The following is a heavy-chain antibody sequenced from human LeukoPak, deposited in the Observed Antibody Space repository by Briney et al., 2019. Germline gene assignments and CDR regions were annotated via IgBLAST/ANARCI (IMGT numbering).Heavy chain of an antibody. D-gene: IGHD3-22*01. CDR1: GGSISTAGHY. J-gene: IGHJ4*02. CDR3: ARDLNYYDNSGSYYYFDY. Sequence: SETLSLTCTVSGGSISTAGHYWSWIRQHPGKGLEWIGYIHHSGSTYYNASLKSRVTISVDTSENQFSLNLSSVTAADTAVYYCARDLNYYDNSGSYYYFDYWGQGTQVTVSS. V-gene: IGHV4-31*03. CDR2: IHHSGST.